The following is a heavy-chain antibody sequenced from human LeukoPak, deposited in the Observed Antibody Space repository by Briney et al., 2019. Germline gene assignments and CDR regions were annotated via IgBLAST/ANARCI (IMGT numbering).Heavy chain of an antibody. V-gene: IGHV4-4*09. CDR1: GGPISSYY. CDR2: IYTSGST. J-gene: IGHJ4*02. D-gene: IGHD4-11*01. Sequence: SETLSLTCTVSGGPISSYYWSWIRQPPGKGLEWIGYIYTSGSTNYNPSLKSRVTISVDTSKNQFSLKLSSVTAADTAVYYCARHPGYSNALDYWGQGTLVTVSS. CDR3: ARHPGYSNALDY.